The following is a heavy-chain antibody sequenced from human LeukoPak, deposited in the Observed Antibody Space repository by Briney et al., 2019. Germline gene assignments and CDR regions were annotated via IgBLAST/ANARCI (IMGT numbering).Heavy chain of an antibody. D-gene: IGHD3-22*01. CDR3: ARDRLNYYDSSGYPFFDL. J-gene: IGHJ2*01. CDR2: ISAYNGNT. Sequence: GASVKVSCKASGYTFTSYGISWVRQAPGQGLEWMGWISAYNGNTNYAQKLQGRVAITTDTSTSTAYMELRSLRSDDTAVYYCARDRLNYYDSSGYPFFDLWGRGTLVTVSS. CDR1: GYTFTSYG. V-gene: IGHV1-18*01.